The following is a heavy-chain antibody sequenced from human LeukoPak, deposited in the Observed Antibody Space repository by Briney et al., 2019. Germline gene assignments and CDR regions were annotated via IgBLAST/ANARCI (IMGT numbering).Heavy chain of an antibody. D-gene: IGHD2-21*01. J-gene: IGHJ4*02. CDR1: GFTFSSYW. CDR3: VRDVWGDRDSFFDY. Sequence: GGSLRLSCAVSGFTFSSYWMHWVRQAPGKGLVWVSRINTDGRSTSYVDSVKGRFTMSRDNAKNTLYLQMNSLRAEDTAIYYCVRDVWGDRDSFFDYWGQGTLVIVSS. V-gene: IGHV3-74*01. CDR2: INTDGRST.